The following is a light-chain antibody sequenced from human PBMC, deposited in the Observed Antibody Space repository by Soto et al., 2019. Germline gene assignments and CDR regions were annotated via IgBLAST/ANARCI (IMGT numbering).Light chain of an antibody. CDR2: DVS. V-gene: IGLV2-14*01. Sequence: QSVLTQPASVSGSPGQSITISCTGTSSDVGGYHYVSWYQQHPGKAPKLTIYDVSNRPSGVSNRVSGSKSGNTASRTISGLHAEYDADYYCSSYPSSRTYVFGTGTQLTVL. CDR3: SSYPSSRTYV. CDR1: SSDVGGYHY. J-gene: IGLJ1*01.